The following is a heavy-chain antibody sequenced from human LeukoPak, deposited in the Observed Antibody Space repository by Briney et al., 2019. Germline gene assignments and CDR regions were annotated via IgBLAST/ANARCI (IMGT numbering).Heavy chain of an antibody. J-gene: IGHJ3*02. CDR1: GDSVSSNSAT. D-gene: IGHD1-26*01. CDR2: TYYKSKWYN. V-gene: IGHV6-1*01. CDR3: ARVSSPWSPRDAFDI. Sequence: SQTLSLTCAISGDSVSSNSATWNWIRQSPSSGLEWLGRTYYKSKWYNDYAVSVKSRITINSDTSKNQFSLQLSSVTPEDTAVYYCARVSSPWSPRDAFDIWGQGTVVTVSS.